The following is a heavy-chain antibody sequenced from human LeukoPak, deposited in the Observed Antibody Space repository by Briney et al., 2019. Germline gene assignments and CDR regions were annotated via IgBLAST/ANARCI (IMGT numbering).Heavy chain of an antibody. D-gene: IGHD5-12*01. Sequence: PGGSLRLSCAASGFTFSSYAMSWVRQAPGKGLEWVSAISGNGGSTYYADSVKGRFTISRDNSKNTLYLQMNSLRAEDTAVYYCAKGHRYSGYGGYLYWGQGPLVTVSS. J-gene: IGHJ4*02. V-gene: IGHV3-23*01. CDR2: ISGNGGST. CDR1: GFTFSSYA. CDR3: AKGHRYSGYGGYLY.